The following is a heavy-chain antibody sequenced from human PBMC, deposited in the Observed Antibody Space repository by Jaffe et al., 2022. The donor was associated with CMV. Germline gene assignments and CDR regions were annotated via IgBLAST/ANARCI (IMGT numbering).Heavy chain of an antibody. CDR1: GFTFSDYF. Sequence: EVQLVESGGGSVQPGGSLRLSCAVSGFTFSDYFMHWVRQAPGKGLVWVSHINGDGAVTGHADSVKGRFTISRDNAKNTLYLQMNSLRVEDTAVYYCGRGRFPYAVDIWGQGTMVSVSS. V-gene: IGHV3-74*01. CDR2: INGDGAVT. J-gene: IGHJ3*02. D-gene: IGHD4-17*01. CDR3: GRGRFPYAVDI.